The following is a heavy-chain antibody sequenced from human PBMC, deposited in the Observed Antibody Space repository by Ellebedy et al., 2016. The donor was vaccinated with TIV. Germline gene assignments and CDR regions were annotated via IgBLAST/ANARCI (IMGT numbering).Heavy chain of an antibody. CDR3: TRASGVQWFSSSGDY. D-gene: IGHD3-22*01. Sequence: AASVKVSCKASGYSFGSYGISWVRQAPGQGLEWMGWINTNNGNTNYAEKGQGRVTMTRDSSTNTAYLELRSLRSDDTAVYYCTRASGVQWFSSSGDYWGQGTLVTVSS. V-gene: IGHV1-18*01. CDR2: INTNNGNT. J-gene: IGHJ4*02. CDR1: GYSFGSYG.